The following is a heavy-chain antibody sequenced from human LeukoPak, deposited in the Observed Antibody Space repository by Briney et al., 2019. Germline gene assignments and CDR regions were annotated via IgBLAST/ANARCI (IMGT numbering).Heavy chain of an antibody. CDR3: ARDPELRWGFYFDY. J-gene: IGHJ4*02. D-gene: IGHD4-23*01. Sequence: GGSLRLSCAASGFTXXXXGMHWVRQAPGKGXXXXXVIWXXGXXXXXXXXXXXXXXXXXDXXKNTLYLQMXSLRAEDTAVYYCARDPELRWGFYFDYWGQGTLVTVSS. V-gene: IGHV3-33*01. CDR1: GFTXXXXG. CDR2: IWXXGXXX.